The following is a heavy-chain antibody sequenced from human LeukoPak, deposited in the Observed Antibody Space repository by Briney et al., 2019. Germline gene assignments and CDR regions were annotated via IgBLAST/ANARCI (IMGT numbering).Heavy chain of an antibody. CDR2: ISSNGATT. CDR3: VKDSSTFGGVIAPDY. V-gene: IGHV3-64D*06. J-gene: IGHJ4*02. CDR1: GFTFSGYW. D-gene: IGHD3-16*02. Sequence: GGSLRLSCAASGFTFSGYWMSWVRQAPGKGLEFVSHISSNGATTYYADSVKGRFTISRDNSKNTLYLQMSSLRAEDTAVYYCVKDSSTFGGVIAPDYWGQGTLVTVSS.